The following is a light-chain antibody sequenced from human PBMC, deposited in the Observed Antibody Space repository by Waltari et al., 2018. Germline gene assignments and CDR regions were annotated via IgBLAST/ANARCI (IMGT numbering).Light chain of an antibody. CDR1: NIGRTN. Sequence: SYELTQPLSVSVALGQTATITCRGNNIGRTNGHCYQQRPGQAPVLVIYRDNNRPSGLPERFSGSNSDNTATLTIDRAQAGDESDYYCQVWDSSTGVVFGGGTKLTVL. J-gene: IGLJ2*01. V-gene: IGLV3-9*01. CDR2: RDN. CDR3: QVWDSSTGVV.